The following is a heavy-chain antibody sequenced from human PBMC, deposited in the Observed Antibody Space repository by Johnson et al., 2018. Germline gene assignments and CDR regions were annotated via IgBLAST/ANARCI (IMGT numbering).Heavy chain of an antibody. J-gene: IGHJ3*02. CDR2: IWDEGSKI. Sequence: QVQLQESGGGVVQPGTSXRLSCTASGVTFTSYTWHWVRQAPGKGLEGVGVIWDEGSKIFYADSVKGRSNISRDSSNVYLQMNSLGAGDTAVYYCAGIIGYSGSHQDFGGAFEIWGQGTMVTVSS. CDR1: GVTFTSYT. D-gene: IGHD1-26*01. CDR3: AGIIGYSGSHQDFGGAFEI. V-gene: IGHV3-33*01.